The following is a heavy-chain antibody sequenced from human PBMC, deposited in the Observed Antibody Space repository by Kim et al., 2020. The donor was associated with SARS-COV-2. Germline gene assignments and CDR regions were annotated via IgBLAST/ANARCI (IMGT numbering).Heavy chain of an antibody. Sequence: SETLSLTCTVSGGSTRNVSSYWNWIRQPPGKGLEWIGRIYFTGTTYYTPPLKSRVTISIDTSKNQFSLSLNAVTAADTAVYYCARRGSGPFDYWGQGTLVTVSS. J-gene: IGHJ4*02. CDR2: IYFTGTT. D-gene: IGHD3-3*01. CDR3: ARRGSGPFDY. V-gene: IGHV4-39*01. CDR1: GGSTRNVSSY.